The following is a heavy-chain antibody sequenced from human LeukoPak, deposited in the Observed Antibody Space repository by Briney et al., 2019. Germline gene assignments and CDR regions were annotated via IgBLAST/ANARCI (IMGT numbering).Heavy chain of an antibody. Sequence: GGSLRLSCAASGFTFSSYSMNWVRQAPGKGLEWVSSMSSSSSYIYYADSVKGRFTISRDNAKNSLYLQMNSLRAEDTAVYYCARGPSGWYVRGAFDIWGQGTMVTVSS. J-gene: IGHJ3*02. CDR3: ARGPSGWYVRGAFDI. V-gene: IGHV3-21*01. D-gene: IGHD6-19*01. CDR1: GFTFSSYS. CDR2: MSSSSSYI.